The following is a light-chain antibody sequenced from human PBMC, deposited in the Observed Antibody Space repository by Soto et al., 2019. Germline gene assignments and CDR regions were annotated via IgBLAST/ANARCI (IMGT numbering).Light chain of an antibody. CDR2: GAS. J-gene: IGKJ1*01. Sequence: EIMLTQSPGTLSLSPGEGATLSCGAAQHVTSNYLAWYQQKPGQPPRLLIYGASTRATGIPARFSGSGSGTEFTLTINSLQSEDFAVYYCQQYNNWPLTFGQGTKVDI. CDR1: QHVTSN. V-gene: IGKV3D-15*01. CDR3: QQYNNWPLT.